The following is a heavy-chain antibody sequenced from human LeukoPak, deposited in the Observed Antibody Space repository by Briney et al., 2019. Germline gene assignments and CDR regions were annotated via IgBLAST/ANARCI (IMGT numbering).Heavy chain of an antibody. CDR3: AGGFRGAGGDY. Sequence: ASVKVSCKASGYTFTGYYMHWVRQAPGQGLEWMGWINPNSGDTNYAQKFQGRVTMTTDTSISTAYMELSGLISDDTAVYFCAGGFRGAGGDYWGQGTLVTVSS. V-gene: IGHV1-2*02. J-gene: IGHJ4*02. CDR2: INPNSGDT. D-gene: IGHD3-10*01. CDR1: GYTFTGYY.